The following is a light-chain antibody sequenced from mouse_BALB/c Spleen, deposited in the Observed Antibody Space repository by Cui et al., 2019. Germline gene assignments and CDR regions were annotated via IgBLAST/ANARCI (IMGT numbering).Light chain of an antibody. Sequence: DIVMTQSHKFMSTLVGNRVSIICKASQDVGTAVAWYQQKPGQSPKLLIYWASTRHTGVPDRFTGSGSGTDFTLTISNVQSEDLAEYFCKKYNNYPPSLTFGAGTKLELK. CDR1: QDVGTA. CDR2: WAS. J-gene: IGKJ5*01. CDR3: KKYNNYPPSLT. V-gene: IGKV6-23*01.